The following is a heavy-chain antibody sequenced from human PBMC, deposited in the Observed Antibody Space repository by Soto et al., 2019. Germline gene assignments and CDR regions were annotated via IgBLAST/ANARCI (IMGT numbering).Heavy chain of an antibody. CDR3: ARVAADYYYYGMDV. D-gene: IGHD6-13*01. J-gene: IGHJ6*02. Sequence: ASVKVSCKASGYTFTSYAMHWVRQAPGQMLEWMGWINAGNGNTKYSQKFQGRVTITRDTSASTAYMELSSLRSEDTAVYYCARVAADYYYYGMDVWGQGTTVTVSS. CDR2: INAGNGNT. V-gene: IGHV1-3*01. CDR1: GYTFTSYA.